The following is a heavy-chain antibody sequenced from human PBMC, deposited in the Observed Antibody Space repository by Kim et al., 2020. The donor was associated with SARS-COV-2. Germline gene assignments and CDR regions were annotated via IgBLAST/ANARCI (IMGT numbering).Heavy chain of an antibody. CDR3: AREEWFGELGGY. CDR2: ISYDGSNK. Sequence: GGSLRLSCAASGFTFSSYAMHWVRQAPGKGLEWVAVISYDGSNKYYADSVKGRFTISRDNSKNTLYLQMNSLRAEDTAVYYCAREEWFGELGGYWGQGTLVTVSS. CDR1: GFTFSSYA. V-gene: IGHV3-30-3*01. D-gene: IGHD3-10*01. J-gene: IGHJ4*02.